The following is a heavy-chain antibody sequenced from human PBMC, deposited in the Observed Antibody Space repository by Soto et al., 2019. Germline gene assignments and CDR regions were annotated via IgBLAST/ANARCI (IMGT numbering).Heavy chain of an antibody. CDR2: IYYSGST. CDR1: GGSISSYY. Sequence: SETLSLTCTVSGGSISSYYWSWIRQPPGKGLEWIGYIYYSGSTNYNPSLKSRVTISVDTSKNQFSLKLSSVTAADTAVYYCARGSWSMLETNHFDYWGQGTLVTVSS. J-gene: IGHJ4*02. CDR3: ARGSWSMLETNHFDY. D-gene: IGHD2-8*02. V-gene: IGHV4-59*01.